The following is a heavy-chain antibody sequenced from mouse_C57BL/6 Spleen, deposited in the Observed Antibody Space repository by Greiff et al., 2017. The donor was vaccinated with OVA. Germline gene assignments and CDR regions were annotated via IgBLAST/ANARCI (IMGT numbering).Heavy chain of an antibody. CDR3: ASGSSYAMDY. CDR2: IYPSDSET. J-gene: IGHJ4*01. V-gene: IGHV1-61*01. Sequence: VQLQQPGAELVRPGSSVKLSCKASGYTFTSYWMDWVKQRPGQGLEWIGDIYPSDSETHYNQKFKDKATLTVDKSSSTAYMQLSSLTSEDSAVYYCASGSSYAMDYWGQGTSVTVSS. D-gene: IGHD1-1*01. CDR1: GYTFTSYW.